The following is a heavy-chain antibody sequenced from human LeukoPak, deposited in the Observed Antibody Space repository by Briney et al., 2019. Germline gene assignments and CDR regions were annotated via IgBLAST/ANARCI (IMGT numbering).Heavy chain of an antibody. D-gene: IGHD3-10*01. CDR2: ISDSGGST. CDR3: AKPTYGSGSPDY. J-gene: IGHJ4*02. V-gene: IGHV3-23*01. Sequence: PGGSLRLSCAASGFTFRNYVVSWVRQAPGKGLEWVSAISDSGGSTYYADSVKGRFTISRDNSKNTLYLQMNSLRAEDTAVYYCAKPTYGSGSPDYWGQGTLVTVSS. CDR1: GFTFRNYV.